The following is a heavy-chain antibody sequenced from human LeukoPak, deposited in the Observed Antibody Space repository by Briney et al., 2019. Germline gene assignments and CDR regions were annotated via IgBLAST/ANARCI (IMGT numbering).Heavy chain of an antibody. D-gene: IGHD2-15*01. Sequence: PSETLSLTCTVSGGSISTYYWSWIRQPPGKGLKWIGYIYYSGSTNYNPSLKSRVTISVDTSKNQFSLELSSVTTADTAVYYCARGEGGQGRYCSGGSCYVYYYYGMDVWGQGTTVTVSS. CDR3: ARGEGGQGRYCSGGSCYVYYYYGMDV. CDR2: IYYSGST. J-gene: IGHJ6*02. CDR1: GGSISTYY. V-gene: IGHV4-59*01.